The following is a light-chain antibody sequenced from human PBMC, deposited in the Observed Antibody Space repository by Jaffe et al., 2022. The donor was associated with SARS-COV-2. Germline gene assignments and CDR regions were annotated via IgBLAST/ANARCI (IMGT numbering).Light chain of an antibody. CDR1: SSNIGNNY. J-gene: IGLJ3*02. CDR2: DNN. V-gene: IGLV1-51*01. Sequence: QSVLTQPPSVSAAPGQKVTISCSGSSSNIGNNYVSWYQQLPGAAPTLLIYDNNNRPSGIPDRFSGSKSGTSATLGISGLQTGDEAVYYCGTWDTSLSAGVFGGGTKLTVL. CDR3: GTWDTSLSAGV.